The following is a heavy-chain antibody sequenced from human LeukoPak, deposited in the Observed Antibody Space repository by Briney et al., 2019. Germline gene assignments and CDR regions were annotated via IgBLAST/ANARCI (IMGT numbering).Heavy chain of an antibody. V-gene: IGHV4-4*07. J-gene: IGHJ4*02. Sequence: PSETLSLTCTVSGGSISSYYWSWIRQPAGKGLEWIGRIYTSGSTNYNPSLKSRVTMSVDTSKNQFSLKLSSVTAADTAVYYCARKTYYYDSSGYGTVVFDYWGQGTLVTVSS. CDR3: ARKTYYYDSSGYGTVVFDY. CDR1: GGSISSYY. D-gene: IGHD3-22*01. CDR2: IYTSGST.